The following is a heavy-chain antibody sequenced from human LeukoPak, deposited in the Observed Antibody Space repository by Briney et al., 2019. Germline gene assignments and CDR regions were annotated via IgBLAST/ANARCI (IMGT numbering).Heavy chain of an antibody. Sequence: QPGGSLRLSCAASGFTFSSYWMYWVRQAPGKGLVWVSRINGDGGSTSHADSVKGRFTISRDNAKNTLYLQMNSLRAEDTAVYYCAREGGYSHAFDYWGQGTLVTVSS. CDR1: GFTFSSYW. CDR2: INGDGGST. V-gene: IGHV3-74*01. D-gene: IGHD3-22*01. J-gene: IGHJ4*02. CDR3: AREGGYSHAFDY.